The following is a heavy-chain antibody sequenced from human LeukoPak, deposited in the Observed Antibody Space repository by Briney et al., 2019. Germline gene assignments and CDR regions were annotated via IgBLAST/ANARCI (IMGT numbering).Heavy chain of an antibody. D-gene: IGHD5-18*01. V-gene: IGHV4-59*08. Sequence: SETLSLTCTVSGGSISSYYWSWIRQPPGKGLQWIGYIYSSGSTNYNPSLKSRVTISVDTSKNQFSLKLSSVTAADTAVYYCARHKKDSYGYENFDYWGQGILVTVSS. J-gene: IGHJ4*02. CDR2: IYSSGST. CDR3: ARHKKDSYGYENFDY. CDR1: GGSISSYY.